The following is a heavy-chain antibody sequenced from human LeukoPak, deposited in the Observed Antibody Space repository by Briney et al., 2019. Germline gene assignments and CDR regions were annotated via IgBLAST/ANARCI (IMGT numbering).Heavy chain of an antibody. V-gene: IGHV4-59*01. J-gene: IGHJ4*02. Sequence: SSETLSLTCTVSGGSISSYYWSWIRQPPGKGLEWIGYIYYSGTTNYNPTLKSRVTISVDTSKNQFSLKLSSVTAADTAVYYCARGVYIAAAQYGYWGQGTLVTVSS. CDR1: GGSISSYY. CDR2: IYYSGTT. D-gene: IGHD6-13*01. CDR3: ARGVYIAAAQYGY.